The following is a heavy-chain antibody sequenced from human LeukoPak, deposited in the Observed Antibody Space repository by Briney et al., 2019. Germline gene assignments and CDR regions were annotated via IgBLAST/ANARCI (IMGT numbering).Heavy chain of an antibody. CDR2: FDAENGDI. D-gene: IGHD6-19*01. CDR1: GYLLRESS. Sequence: ASVTVSCKISGYLLRESSMHWVRQAPGKGLEWMGGFDAENGDIIYAQKLQGRVTMTEDISTDTAYMELSDLRSDDTAVYYCATEDPSGLDVLLNWGQGTMVTVSS. V-gene: IGHV1-24*01. J-gene: IGHJ3*01. CDR3: ATEDPSGLDVLLN.